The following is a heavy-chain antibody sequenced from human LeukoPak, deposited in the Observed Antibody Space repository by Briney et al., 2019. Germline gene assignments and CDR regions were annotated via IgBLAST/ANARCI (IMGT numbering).Heavy chain of an antibody. CDR2: ISGSGGST. Sequence: GGSLRLSCAASGFTFSSYAMSWVRQAPGKGLEWVSAISGSGGSTYYEHSGKGRFTISRDNSKNTLYLQMNSLRAEDTAVYYCAKSPAAGTYYYYMDVWGKGTTVTVSS. D-gene: IGHD6-13*01. J-gene: IGHJ6*03. CDR1: GFTFSSYA. CDR3: AKSPAAGTYYYYMDV. V-gene: IGHV3-23*01.